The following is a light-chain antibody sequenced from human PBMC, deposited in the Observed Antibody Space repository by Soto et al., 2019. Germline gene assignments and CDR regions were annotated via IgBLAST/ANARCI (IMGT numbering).Light chain of an antibody. J-gene: IGKJ1*01. CDR2: KAS. CDR1: QRISSW. Sequence: DIQMTQSPSTLSASVGDRVTITCRASQRISSWFAWYQQKPGKAPKLLIYKASTLQCGVPSRFSGSGSGTELPLAISSLHVDDSVTYYVNKYNDKWTFGKGIKV. V-gene: IGKV1-5*03. CDR3: NKYNDKWT.